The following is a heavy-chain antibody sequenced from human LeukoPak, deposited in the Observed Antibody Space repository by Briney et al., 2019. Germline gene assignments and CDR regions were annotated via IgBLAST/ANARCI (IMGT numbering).Heavy chain of an antibody. Sequence: PGGSLRLSCAASGFTFSSYGMHWVRQAPGKGLEWVAVISYDGSNKYYADSVKGRFTISRDNSKNTLYLQMNSLRAEDTAVYYCASLDGYNQLDYWGQGTLVTVSS. D-gene: IGHD5-24*01. CDR1: GFTFSSYG. V-gene: IGHV3-30*03. CDR3: ASLDGYNQLDY. CDR2: ISYDGSNK. J-gene: IGHJ4*02.